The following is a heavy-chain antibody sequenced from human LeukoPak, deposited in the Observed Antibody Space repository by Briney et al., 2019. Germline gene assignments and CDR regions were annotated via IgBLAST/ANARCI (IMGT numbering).Heavy chain of an antibody. V-gene: IGHV4-59*01. CDR2: IYYSGST. D-gene: IGHD6-6*01. CDR1: GGSISSYY. Sequence: PSETLSLTCTVSGGSISSYYWSWIRQPPGKGLEWIGYIYYSGSTNYNPSLKSRVTISVDTSKNQFSLKLSSVTAADTAVYYCARVGYSSPSGAFDIWGQGTMVTVSS. CDR3: ARVGYSSPSGAFDI. J-gene: IGHJ3*02.